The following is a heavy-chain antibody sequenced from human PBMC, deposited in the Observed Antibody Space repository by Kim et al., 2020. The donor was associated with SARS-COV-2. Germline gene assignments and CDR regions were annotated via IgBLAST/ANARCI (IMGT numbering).Heavy chain of an antibody. V-gene: IGHV3-7*01. CDR3: ARAEI. Sequence: GGSLRLSCAASGFTFSSQLMSWVRQAPGRGLEWVANINPDGSDKSYVDSVKGRFSMSRDNDKNSLYLQMDSLRADDTAVYYWARAEIWGQGILVTVSS. J-gene: IGHJ4*02. CDR1: GFTFSSQL. CDR2: INPDGSDK.